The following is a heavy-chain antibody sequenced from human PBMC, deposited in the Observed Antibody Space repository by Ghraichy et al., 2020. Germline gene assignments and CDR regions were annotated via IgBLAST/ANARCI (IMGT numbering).Heavy chain of an antibody. CDR1: GYTFTGYY. D-gene: IGHD6-13*01. J-gene: IGHJ6*02. Sequence: ASVNVSCKASGYTFTGYYMHWVRQAPGQGLEWMGWINPNSGGTNYAQKFQGWVTMTRDTSISTAYMELSRLRSDDTAVYYCAREQQLVQGRGMDVWGQGTTVTVSS. V-gene: IGHV1-2*04. CDR2: INPNSGGT. CDR3: AREQQLVQGRGMDV.